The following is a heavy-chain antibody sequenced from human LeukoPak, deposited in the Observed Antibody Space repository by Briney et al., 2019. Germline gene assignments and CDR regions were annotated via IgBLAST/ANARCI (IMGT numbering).Heavy chain of an antibody. CDR2: IYYSGYT. V-gene: IGHV4-59*01. J-gene: IGHJ4*02. Sequence: SETLSLTCTVSGGSISNYYWRWIRQPPGKGLEWIGYIYYSGYTNYNPSLKSRVTISVDTSKNQFSLRLSSVTAADTAVYYCARGKIYGGIDYWGQGTLVTVSS. CDR1: GGSISNYY. CDR3: ARGKIYGGIDY. D-gene: IGHD4-23*01.